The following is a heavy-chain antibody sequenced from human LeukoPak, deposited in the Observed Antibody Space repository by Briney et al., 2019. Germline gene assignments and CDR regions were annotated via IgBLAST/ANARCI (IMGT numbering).Heavy chain of an antibody. Sequence: SETLSLTCTVSGDSISSYYWSWIRQPPGKGLEWIGRISGSGTITYNPALQSRLSISIDTSKNQFSLKLMSVTAADTAVYYCARDSGTAGEVKFDPWGQGTLVTVSS. CDR1: GDSISSYY. V-gene: IGHV4-4*07. CDR3: ARDSGTAGEVKFDP. D-gene: IGHD3-10*01. J-gene: IGHJ5*02. CDR2: ISGSGTI.